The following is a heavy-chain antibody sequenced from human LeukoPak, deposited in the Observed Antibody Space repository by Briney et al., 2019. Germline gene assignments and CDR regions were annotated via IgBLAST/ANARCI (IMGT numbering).Heavy chain of an antibody. CDR1: GFTFSSYG. Sequence: GGSLRLSCAASGFTFSSYGMSWVRQAPGKGREWVSAISGSGGSTYYADSVKGRFTISRDNAKNSLYLQMNSLRAEDTAVYYCARGRDAFDIWGQGTMVTVSS. V-gene: IGHV3-23*01. J-gene: IGHJ3*02. CDR3: ARGRDAFDI. CDR2: ISGSGGST.